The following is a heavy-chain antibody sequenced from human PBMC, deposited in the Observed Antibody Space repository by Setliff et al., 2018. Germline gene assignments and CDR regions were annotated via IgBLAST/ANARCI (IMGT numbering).Heavy chain of an antibody. CDR3: ARGKMDVVAVAGKYCVMDV. J-gene: IGHJ6*02. CDR1: GYTFTTYG. D-gene: IGHD6-19*01. Sequence: ASVKVSCKASGYTFTTYGISWVRQAPGQGLEWMGYINTNNGATYYAHKVQGRLTMTTDTSTSTAYMELRSLRSDDTAVYYCARGKMDVVAVAGKYCVMDVWGQGTTVTVSS. CDR2: INTNNGAT. V-gene: IGHV1-18*01.